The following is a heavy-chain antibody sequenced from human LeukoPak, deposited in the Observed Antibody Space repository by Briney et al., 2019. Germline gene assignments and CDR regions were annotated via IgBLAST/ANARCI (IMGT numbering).Heavy chain of an antibody. D-gene: IGHD5-12*01. CDR3: ARDASGYDP. V-gene: IGHV1-2*02. CDR2: INPNSGVT. Sequence: ASVKVSCKASGYTFTGYYMHWVRQAPGQGLEWMGWINPNSGVTNYAQKFQGRVTMTRDTSINTVYMELSSLRSDDTAVYYCARDASGYDPWGQGTLVTVSS. J-gene: IGHJ5*02. CDR1: GYTFTGYY.